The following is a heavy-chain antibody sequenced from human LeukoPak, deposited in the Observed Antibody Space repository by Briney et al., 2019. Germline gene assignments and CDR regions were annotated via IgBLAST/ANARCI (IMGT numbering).Heavy chain of an antibody. Sequence: GGSLRLSCAASGFSFSSYVMSWVRQAPGRGLEWVSIISGNGDSTYSADSVRGRFTISRDNSKNTFYLQMNTLRAEDTAVYYCARMPNRCSTISCYIDSWGQGTLVTVS. J-gene: IGHJ4*02. D-gene: IGHD2-2*02. CDR1: GFSFSSYV. V-gene: IGHV3-23*01. CDR2: ISGNGDST. CDR3: ARMPNRCSTISCYIDS.